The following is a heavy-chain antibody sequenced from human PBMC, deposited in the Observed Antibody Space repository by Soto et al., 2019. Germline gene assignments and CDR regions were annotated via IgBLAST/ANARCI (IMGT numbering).Heavy chain of an antibody. V-gene: IGHV3-23*01. J-gene: IGHJ6*02. CDR3: ATRTYDGDFSGHAPVDL. Sequence: PAGSLRPSCVASGFTFSTYAMSWVRQAPEKGLEWVSAISASGGRTYYADSVQGRFTISRDNSKNTLFLQMSSLRAEDTAIYYCATRTYDGDFSGHAPVDLWGQGTRVPVS. CDR2: ISASGGRT. D-gene: IGHD2-21*02. CDR1: GFTFSTYA.